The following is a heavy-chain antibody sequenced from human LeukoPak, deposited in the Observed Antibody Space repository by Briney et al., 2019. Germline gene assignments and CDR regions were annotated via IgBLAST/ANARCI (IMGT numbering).Heavy chain of an antibody. J-gene: IGHJ5*01. CDR2: IYYSGST. CDR1: GASITSAGYH. V-gene: IGHV4-31*03. Sequence: SETLSLTCNVSGASITSAGYHWSWIRQLPGKGLEWIGYIYYSGSTYYNPSLKSRVTISVDTSKNQFSLKLSSVTAADTAVYYCARIGSSGSYNGFDYWGQGTLVTVSS. D-gene: IGHD1-26*01. CDR3: ARIGSSGSYNGFDY.